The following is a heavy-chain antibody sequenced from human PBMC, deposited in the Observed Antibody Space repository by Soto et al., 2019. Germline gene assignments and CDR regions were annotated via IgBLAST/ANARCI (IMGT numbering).Heavy chain of an antibody. Sequence: QVQLQESGPGLVKPSQTLSLTCTVSGGSICSGGYYWSWIRQHPGKGLEWIGYIYYSGSTYYNPSLKCRVTIAVDTSKNQFSLKLSSVTAADTAVYYCNRMVRGNNAVWFDPWGQGTLVTVSS. D-gene: IGHD3-10*01. CDR2: IYYSGST. V-gene: IGHV4-31*03. CDR3: NRMVRGNNAVWFDP. CDR1: GGSICSGGYY. J-gene: IGHJ5*02.